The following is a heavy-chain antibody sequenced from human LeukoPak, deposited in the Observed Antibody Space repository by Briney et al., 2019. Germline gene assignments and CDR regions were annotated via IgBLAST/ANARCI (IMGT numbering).Heavy chain of an antibody. D-gene: IGHD6-13*01. V-gene: IGHV1-69*04. J-gene: IGHJ3*02. Sequence: SVKVSCKASGGTFSSYAISWVRPAPGQGLEWMVRIIPILGIANYAQKFQGRVTITADKSTSTAYMELSSLRSEDTAVYYCARLGLSDAFDIWGEGTMVTVSS. CDR2: IIPILGIA. CDR1: GGTFSSYA. CDR3: ARLGLSDAFDI.